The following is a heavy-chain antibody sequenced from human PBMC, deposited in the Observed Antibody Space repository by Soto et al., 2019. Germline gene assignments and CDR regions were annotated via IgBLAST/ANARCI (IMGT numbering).Heavy chain of an antibody. D-gene: IGHD3-3*01. CDR1: GGSFSAYY. V-gene: IGHV4-34*01. CDR3: ARAAPNSDFWGDYPKWFDP. CDR2: INHSGGT. Sequence: SETLSLTCAVYGGSFSAYYWSWIRQPPGKGLEWIGEINHSGGTSYNPSLKSRVTISVDTSKSQFSLKLSSVTAADTAVYYCARAAPNSDFWGDYPKWFDPWGPGTLVTVSS. J-gene: IGHJ5*02.